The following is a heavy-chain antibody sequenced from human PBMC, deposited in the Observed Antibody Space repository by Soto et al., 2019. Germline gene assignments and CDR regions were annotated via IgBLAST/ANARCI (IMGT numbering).Heavy chain of an antibody. CDR3: ARDYYRSGDY. CDR2: MNQDGSEK. CDR1: AFTFSSYW. J-gene: IGHJ4*02. V-gene: IGHV3-7*01. D-gene: IGHD3-10*01. Sequence: EVQLVESGGGLVQPGGSLRISCAASAFTFSSYWMGWVRQAPGKGLEWVATMNQDGSEKYYVDSVKGRFSISRDNAKNSLTLQMNSLRAEDTAVYYCARDYYRSGDYWGQGTLVTVSS.